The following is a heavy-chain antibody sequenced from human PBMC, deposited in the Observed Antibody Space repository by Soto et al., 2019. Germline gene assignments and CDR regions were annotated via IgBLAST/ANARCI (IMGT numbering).Heavy chain of an antibody. CDR3: AIEIVGANEPEWFDP. CDR2: IIPIFGTA. V-gene: IGHV1-69*12. CDR1: GGTFSSYA. Sequence: QVQLVQSGAEVKKPGSSVKVSCKASGGTFSSYAISWVRQAPGQGLEWMGGIIPIFGTANYAQKFQGRVTITDDEPTSTADMELSSLRAEDTAGYYCAIEIVGANEPEWFDPRGQGTLVTVSS. J-gene: IGHJ5*02. D-gene: IGHD1-26*01.